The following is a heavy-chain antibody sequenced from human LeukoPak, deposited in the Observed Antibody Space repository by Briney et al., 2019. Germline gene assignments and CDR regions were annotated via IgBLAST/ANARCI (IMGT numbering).Heavy chain of an antibody. J-gene: IGHJ4*02. V-gene: IGHV3-30*02. CDR2: IWYDGSNK. Sequence: PGGSLRLSCAASGFTFSTYGMHWVRQAPGKGLEWVAVIWYDGSNKYYAHSVKGRFTISRDNSKNTLYLQMNSLRAEDTAVYYCAKAPVPLWSGQGDYFDYWGQGTLVTVSS. CDR3: AKAPVPLWSGQGDYFDY. D-gene: IGHD3-3*01. CDR1: GFTFSTYG.